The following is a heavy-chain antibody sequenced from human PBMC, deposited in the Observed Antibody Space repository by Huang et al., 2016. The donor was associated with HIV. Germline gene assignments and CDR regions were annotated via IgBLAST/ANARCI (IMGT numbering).Heavy chain of an antibody. V-gene: IGHV3-7*01. CDR3: TRGLRAKPGDY. CDR1: GFKFRSYW. CDR2: INQDGRVR. Sequence: EVDLVQSGGGLVQPGRSLRLSFVGSGFKFRSYWVNWVRQPHGRGLEGGATINQDGRVRFYVDSVRGRFAISRDNANDSLSLQLNSLKGEDSAIYFCTRGLRAKPGDYWGQGSLVTVSS. J-gene: IGHJ4*02. D-gene: IGHD3-16*01.